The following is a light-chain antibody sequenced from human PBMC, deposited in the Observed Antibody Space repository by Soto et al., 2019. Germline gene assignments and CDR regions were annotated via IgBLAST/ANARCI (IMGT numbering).Light chain of an antibody. V-gene: IGKV1-5*01. J-gene: IGKJ2*01. CDR3: QQCNSSPYT. CDR1: QSISSW. CDR2: GVV. Sequence: DIQMTQSPSTLSASVGDRVTITCRASQSISSWLAWYQQKPGKAPKLLIYGVVSLESGVPSRFSGSGSGTEFTLTISRLQPDDFATYYWQQCNSSPYTFGQGTKLEI.